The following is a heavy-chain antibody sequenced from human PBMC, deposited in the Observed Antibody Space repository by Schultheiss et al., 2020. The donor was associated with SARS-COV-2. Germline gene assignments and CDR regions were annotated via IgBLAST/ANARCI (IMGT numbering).Heavy chain of an antibody. CDR2: IYHSGST. CDR3: ARVQKLMITFGGAKDYYGMDV. D-gene: IGHD3-16*01. Sequence: SETLSLTCTVSGGSISSSNWWSWVRQPPGKGLEWIGEIYHSGSTNYNASLKSRVTISVDKSKNQFSLKLSSVTAADTAVYYCARVQKLMITFGGAKDYYGMDVWGQGTTVTV. V-gene: IGHV4-4*02. J-gene: IGHJ6*02. CDR1: GGSISSSNW.